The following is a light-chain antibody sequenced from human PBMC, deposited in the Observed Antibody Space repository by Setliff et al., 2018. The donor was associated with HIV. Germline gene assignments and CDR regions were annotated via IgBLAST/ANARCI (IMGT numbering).Light chain of an antibody. J-gene: IGLJ2*01. V-gene: IGLV1-44*01. CDR3: SAWDGSLGAVV. CDR1: NSNIGRNT. Sequence: QSVLTQPPSASGTPGQRVTISCSGSNSNIGRNTVSWYQQRPGTAPKLLIYISNQRPSGVPDRFSGSKSGTSASLAISGLQSDDEADYHCSAWDGSLGAVVFGRGTKVTVL. CDR2: ISN.